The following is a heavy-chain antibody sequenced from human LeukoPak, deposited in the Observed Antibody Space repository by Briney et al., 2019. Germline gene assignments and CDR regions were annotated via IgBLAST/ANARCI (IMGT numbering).Heavy chain of an antibody. CDR1: GGSFSGYY. CDR2: INHSGST. V-gene: IGHV4-34*01. D-gene: IGHD6-13*01. CDR3: ARGPMAAAGTFFDY. Sequence: SETLSLTCAVYGGSFSGYYWSWIRQPPGKGLEWIGEINHSGSTNYNPSLKSRVTISVDTSKNQFSLKLSSVTAAGTAVYYCARGPMAAAGTFFDYWGQGTLVTVSS. J-gene: IGHJ4*02.